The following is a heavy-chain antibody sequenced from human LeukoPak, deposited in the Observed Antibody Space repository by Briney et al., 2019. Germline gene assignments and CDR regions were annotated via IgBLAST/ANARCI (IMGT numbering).Heavy chain of an antibody. CDR2: ICYSGST. D-gene: IGHD3-10*01. CDR1: GGSISSYY. CDR3: ARGQRMVRGPTFDY. Sequence: PSETLSLTCTVSGGSISSYYWSWIRQPPGKGLEWIGYICYSGSTNYNPSLKSRVTISVDTSKNQFSLKLSSVTAADTAVYYCARGQRMVRGPTFDYWGQGTLVTVSS. J-gene: IGHJ4*02. V-gene: IGHV4-59*01.